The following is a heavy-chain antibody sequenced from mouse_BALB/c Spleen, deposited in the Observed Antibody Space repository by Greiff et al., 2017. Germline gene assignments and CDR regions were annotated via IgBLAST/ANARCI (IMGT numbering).Heavy chain of an antibody. CDR2: ISNLAYSI. CDR1: GFTFSDYG. V-gene: IGHV5-15*02. J-gene: IGHJ1*01. CDR3: ARGASYWYFDV. Sequence: EVKLMESGGGLVQPGGSRKLSCAASGFTFSDYGMAWVRQAPGKGPEWVAFISNLAYSIYYADTVTGRFTISRENAKNTLYREMSSLRSEDTAMYYCARGASYWYFDVWGAGTTVTVSS. D-gene: IGHD6-1*01.